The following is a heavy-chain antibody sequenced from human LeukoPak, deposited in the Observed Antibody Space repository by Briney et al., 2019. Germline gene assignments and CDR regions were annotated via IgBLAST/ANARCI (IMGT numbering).Heavy chain of an antibody. J-gene: IGHJ6*02. CDR2: NYYSGST. V-gene: IGHV4-31*03. CDR1: GGSISSGGSY. CDR3: ARDPITAAPEGYYYYGMDV. Sequence: SQTLSLTCTVSGGSISSGGSYWSWIRQHPGKGLEWIGYNYYSGSTYYNPSLKSRVTISVDTSKNQFSLKLGSVTAADTAVYYCARDPITAAPEGYYYYGMDVWGQGTTVTVSS. D-gene: IGHD6-13*01.